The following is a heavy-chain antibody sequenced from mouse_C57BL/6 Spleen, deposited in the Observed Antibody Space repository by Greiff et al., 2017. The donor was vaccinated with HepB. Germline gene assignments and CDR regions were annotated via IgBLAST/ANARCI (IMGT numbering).Heavy chain of an antibody. CDR1: GYAFSSSW. V-gene: IGHV1-82*01. Sequence: QVQLQQSGPELVKPGASVKISCKASGYAFSSSWMNWVKQRPGTGLEWIGRIYPGDGDTNYNGKFKGKATLTADKSSSTAYMQLSSLTSEDSAVYFCARGGGNYDYYAMDYWGQGTSVTVSS. D-gene: IGHD2-1*01. J-gene: IGHJ4*01. CDR2: IYPGDGDT. CDR3: ARGGGNYDYYAMDY.